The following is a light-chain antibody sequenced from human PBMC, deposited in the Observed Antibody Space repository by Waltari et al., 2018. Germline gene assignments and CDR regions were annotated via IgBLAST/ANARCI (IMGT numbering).Light chain of an antibody. CDR1: QFINNY. CDR2: AAS. J-gene: IGKJ4*01. Sequence: DIQMTQSPSSLSASVGDRVTITCRAGQFINNYLKWYQQEPGKGPKLLIYAASTLHSGVPSRFSGSGSGTDFTLTVSSLQDEDFATYYCLQTLTTPLTFGGGTIVDIK. V-gene: IGKV1-39*01. CDR3: LQTLTTPLT.